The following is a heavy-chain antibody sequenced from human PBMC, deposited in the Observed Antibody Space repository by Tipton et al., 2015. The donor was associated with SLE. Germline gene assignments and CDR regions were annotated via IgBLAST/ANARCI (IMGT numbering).Heavy chain of an antibody. D-gene: IGHD4-17*01. J-gene: IGHJ4*02. Sequence: SLRLSCAASGFTFSSYGMHWVRQAPGKGLEWVSSITDSGDTTYNAASVKGRFTISRDNSKNTMYLQMNSLRADDTAIYYCAKTEDYIDFYFDFWGQGTLVTVSS. V-gene: IGHV3-23*01. CDR1: GFTFSSYG. CDR2: ITDSGDTT. CDR3: AKTEDYIDFYFDF.